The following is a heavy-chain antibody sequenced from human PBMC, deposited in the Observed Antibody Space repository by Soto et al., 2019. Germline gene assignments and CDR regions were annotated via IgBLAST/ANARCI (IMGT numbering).Heavy chain of an antibody. CDR1: GFTFSSYA. J-gene: IGHJ4*02. Sequence: PGGSLRLSCAASGFTFSSYAMSWVRQAPGKGLEWVSAISGSGGTTYYADSVKGRFTFSRDNSKNTLYLQMNSLRAEDTAVYYCAKNPGYYYDSTGYHFDYWGQGTLVTVSS. D-gene: IGHD3-22*01. CDR3: AKNPGYYYDSTGYHFDY. V-gene: IGHV3-23*01. CDR2: ISGSGGTT.